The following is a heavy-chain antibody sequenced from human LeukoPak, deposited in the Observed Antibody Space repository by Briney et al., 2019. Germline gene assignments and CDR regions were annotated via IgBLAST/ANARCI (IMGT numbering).Heavy chain of an antibody. J-gene: IGHJ4*02. V-gene: IGHV3-30*02. CDR1: GFIFTSYG. Sequence: QPGGSLRLSCAASGFIFTSYGMTWVRQAPGKGLEWVAVIWYGGSNKYYADSVKGRFTISRDNSKNTLYLQMNSLRAEDTAVYYCAKGKDRSSTSCPDYWGQGTLVTVSS. CDR2: IWYGGSNK. D-gene: IGHD2-2*01. CDR3: AKGKDRSSTSCPDY.